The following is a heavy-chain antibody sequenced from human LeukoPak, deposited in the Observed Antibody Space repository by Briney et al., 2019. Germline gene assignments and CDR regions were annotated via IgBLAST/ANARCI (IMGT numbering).Heavy chain of an antibody. Sequence: PGGSLRLSCAASGFTLSSFEMNWVRQAPGRGLECILHIDSSGSTIYYADSVKGQFTISRDTAKNSLYLQMNSLRVEDTAVYHCAGISVNYYYVMDVWGQGTTVTVSS. J-gene: IGHJ6*02. CDR1: GFTLSSFE. CDR2: IDSSGSTI. V-gene: IGHV3-48*03. CDR3: AGISVNYYYVMDV.